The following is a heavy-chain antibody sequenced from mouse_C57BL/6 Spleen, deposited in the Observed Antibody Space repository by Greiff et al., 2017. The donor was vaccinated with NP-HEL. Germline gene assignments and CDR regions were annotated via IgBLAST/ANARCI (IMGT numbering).Heavy chain of an antibody. CDR2: INPNNGGT. CDR1: GYTFTDYN. J-gene: IGHJ4*01. CDR3: ARVWYGNRYAMDY. D-gene: IGHD2-10*02. V-gene: IGHV1-22*01. Sequence: EVQLQQSGPELVKPGASVKMSCKASGYTFTDYNMHWVKQSHGKSLEWIGYINPNNGGTSYNQKFKGKATLTVNKSSSTAYMELRSLTSEDSAVYYCARVWYGNRYAMDYWGQGTSVTVSS.